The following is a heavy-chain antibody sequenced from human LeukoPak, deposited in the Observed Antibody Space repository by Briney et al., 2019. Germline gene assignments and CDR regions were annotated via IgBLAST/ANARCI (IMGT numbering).Heavy chain of an antibody. D-gene: IGHD5-24*01. CDR1: GFTFSNYW. Sequence: PGGSLRLSCAASGFTFSNYWMHWVRQTPGKGLEWVANIKQDGSEKYYVDSVKGRFTFSRDNAKNSLYLQMNSLRAEDTAVYYCARAEMATIPVDYWGQGTLVTVSS. CDR3: ARAEMATIPVDY. CDR2: IKQDGSEK. V-gene: IGHV3-7*03. J-gene: IGHJ4*02.